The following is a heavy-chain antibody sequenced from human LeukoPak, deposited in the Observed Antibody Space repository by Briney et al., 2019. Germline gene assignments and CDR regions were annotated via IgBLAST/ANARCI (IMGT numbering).Heavy chain of an antibody. D-gene: IGHD2-8*01. J-gene: IGHJ4*02. CDR3: ARTSLDCKNGVCYDY. Sequence: GASVKVSCKASGYTFPTSGISWVRQAPGQGLGWMGWISVYNHNTNYAQKFQGRVTVTTDTSTRTAYMELRSLRSDDTAVYYCARTSLDCKNGVCYDYWGQGTLVTVSS. V-gene: IGHV1-18*01. CDR2: ISVYNHNT. CDR1: GYTFPTSG.